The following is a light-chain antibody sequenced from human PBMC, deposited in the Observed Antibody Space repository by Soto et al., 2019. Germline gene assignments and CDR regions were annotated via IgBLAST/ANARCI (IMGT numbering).Light chain of an antibody. V-gene: IGKV3-11*01. CDR3: QQRYSWPPLT. CDR1: QSVRNY. CDR2: DVS. Sequence: EIVLTQSPATLSLSPGERATLSCRASQSVRNYLAWYQQKPGQAPRLLIYDVSNRATGIPARFSGSGSGTDFTLTISSLEPEDFALYYCQQRYSWPPLTFGGWTKVE. J-gene: IGKJ4*01.